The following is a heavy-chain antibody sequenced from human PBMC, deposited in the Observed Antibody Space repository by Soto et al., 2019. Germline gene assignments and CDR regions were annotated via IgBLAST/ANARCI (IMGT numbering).Heavy chain of an antibody. V-gene: IGHV3-30*18. CDR3: AKAAAVGYGDYGDNWFDP. J-gene: IGHJ5*02. Sequence: QVQLVESGGGVVQPGRSLRLSCAASGFTFSSYGMHWVRQAPGKGLEWVAVISYDGSNKYYADSVKGRFTISRDNSKNTLYLQMNSLRAEDTAVYYCAKAAAVGYGDYGDNWFDPWGQGTLVTVSS. CDR2: ISYDGSNK. D-gene: IGHD4-17*01. CDR1: GFTFSSYG.